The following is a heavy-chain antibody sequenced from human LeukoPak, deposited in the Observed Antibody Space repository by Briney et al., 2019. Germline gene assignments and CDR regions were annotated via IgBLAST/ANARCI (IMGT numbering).Heavy chain of an antibody. CDR2: IYYSGST. CDR1: GGSFSGYY. CDR3: ASVVRGVIITNH. J-gene: IGHJ4*02. Sequence: PSETLSLTCAVYGGSFSGYYWSWIRQHPGKGLEWIGYIYYSGSTYYNPSLKSRVTISVDTSKNQFSLKLSSVTAADTAVYYCASVVRGVIITNHWGQGTLVTVSS. D-gene: IGHD3-10*01. V-gene: IGHV4-31*11.